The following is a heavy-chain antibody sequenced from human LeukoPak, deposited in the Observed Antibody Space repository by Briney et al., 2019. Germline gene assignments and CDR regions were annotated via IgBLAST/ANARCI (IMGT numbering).Heavy chain of an antibody. Sequence: GGSLRLSCAASGFTFGSYWMSWVRRAPGKGLEWVANIKQDGSEKYYVDSVKGRFTISRDNAKNSLYLQMSSLRAEDTAVYYCARDINWNYGGDWFDPWGQGTLVTVSS. CDR2: IKQDGSEK. J-gene: IGHJ5*02. CDR1: GFTFGSYW. V-gene: IGHV3-7*01. D-gene: IGHD1-7*01. CDR3: ARDINWNYGGDWFDP.